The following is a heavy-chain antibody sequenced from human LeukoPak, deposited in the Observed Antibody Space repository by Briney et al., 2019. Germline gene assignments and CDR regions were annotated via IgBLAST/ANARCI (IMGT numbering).Heavy chain of an antibody. D-gene: IGHD3-10*02. V-gene: IGHV3-33*01. CDR3: ARDRPGLVRGVNLLDY. J-gene: IGHJ4*02. Sequence: PGRSPRLSRAASGFTFSTYGMHCVRQAPGKGLEWVAVIWYDGSNKYYADSVKGRFTISRDNSKNTMYLQLNSLRAEDTAVYYCARDRPGLVRGVNLLDYWGQGTLVTVSS. CDR1: GFTFSTYG. CDR2: IWYDGSNK.